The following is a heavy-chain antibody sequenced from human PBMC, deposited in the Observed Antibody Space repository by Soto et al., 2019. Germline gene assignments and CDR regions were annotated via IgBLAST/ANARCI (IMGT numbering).Heavy chain of an antibody. CDR1: GGSVSSGSYY. Sequence: PSETLSLTCTVSGGSVSSGSYYWSWIRQPPGKGLEWIGYIYYSGSTNYNPSLKSRVTLSVDTSKNQFSLKLSSVTAVDTAVYYCARELVTAHDAFDIWGQGTMVTVSS. J-gene: IGHJ3*02. V-gene: IGHV4-61*01. CDR3: ARELVTAHDAFDI. D-gene: IGHD2-21*02. CDR2: IYYSGST.